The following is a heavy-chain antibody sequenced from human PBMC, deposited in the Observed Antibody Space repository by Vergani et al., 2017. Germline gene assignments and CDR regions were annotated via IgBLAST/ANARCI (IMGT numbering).Heavy chain of an antibody. CDR3: ARVRSTYYYDSSGYLPPGPNWFDP. D-gene: IGHD3-22*01. V-gene: IGHV4-34*01. Sequence: QVQLQQWGAGLLKPSETLSLTCAVYGGSFSGYYWSWIRQPPGKGLEWIGEINHSGSTNYNPSLKSGVTISVDTSKNQFSLKLSSVTAADTAVYYCARVRSTYYYDSSGYLPPGPNWFDPWGQGTLVTVSS. J-gene: IGHJ5*02. CDR1: GGSFSGYY. CDR2: INHSGST.